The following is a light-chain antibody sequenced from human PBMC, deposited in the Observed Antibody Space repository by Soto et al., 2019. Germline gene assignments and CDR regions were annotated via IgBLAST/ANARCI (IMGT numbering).Light chain of an antibody. Sequence: EIVLTQSPATLSLSPGERATLSCRASQSVSSYLAWYQLRPGQAPRLLIYDASNRATGIPARFSGSGSGTDFTLTISSLEPEYFSVYYCQQRSDWPRTFGQGPKLEIK. J-gene: IGKJ1*01. CDR3: QQRSDWPRT. CDR2: DAS. V-gene: IGKV3-11*01. CDR1: QSVSSY.